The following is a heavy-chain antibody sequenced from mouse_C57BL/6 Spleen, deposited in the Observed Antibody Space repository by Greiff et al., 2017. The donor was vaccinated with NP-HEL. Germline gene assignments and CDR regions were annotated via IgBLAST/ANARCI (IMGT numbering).Heavy chain of an antibody. V-gene: IGHV3-1*01. D-gene: IGHD2-4*01. CDR3: ARGGLYDYGFAY. CDR1: GYSITSGYD. CDR2: ISYSGST. J-gene: IGHJ3*01. Sequence: EVQLVESGPGMVKPSQSLSLTCTVTGYSITSGYDWHWIRHFPGNKLEWMGYISYSGSTNYNPSLKSRISITHDTSKNHFFLKLNSVTTEDTATYYCARGGLYDYGFAYWGQGTLVTVSA.